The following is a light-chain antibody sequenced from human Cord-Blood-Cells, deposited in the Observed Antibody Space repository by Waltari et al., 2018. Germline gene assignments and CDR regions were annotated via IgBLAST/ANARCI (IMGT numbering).Light chain of an antibody. V-gene: IGKV3-15*01. CDR2: GAS. Sequence: EIVMTQSPATLSVSPGERATLSCRASQSVSSNLAWYQQKPGKAPRLLIYGASTRATGSPARFSGSGSGTEFTLTISSLQSEDFAVYYCQQYNNWLTFGGGTKVEIK. CDR3: QQYNNWLT. J-gene: IGKJ4*01. CDR1: QSVSSN.